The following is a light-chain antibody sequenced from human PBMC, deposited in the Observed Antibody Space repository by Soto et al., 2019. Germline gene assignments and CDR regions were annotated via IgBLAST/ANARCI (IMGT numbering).Light chain of an antibody. V-gene: IGKV1-39*01. CDR2: GAS. CDR3: QQSSSVPRT. J-gene: IGKJ1*01. Sequence: DSQMTQSPSLLSASIGDRVTITCRASQHIATSLSWFQHKVGKAPTLLIYGASALQSGVPSRFSGSGSGTHFTLTISGLQPEDFATYYCQQSSSVPRTFGQGTRVDLK. CDR1: QHIATS.